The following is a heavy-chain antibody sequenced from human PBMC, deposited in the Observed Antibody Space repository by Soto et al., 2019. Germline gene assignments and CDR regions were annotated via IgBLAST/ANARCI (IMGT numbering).Heavy chain of an antibody. V-gene: IGHV3-30*18. CDR1: GFTFSSYG. J-gene: IGHJ6*02. CDR2: ISYDGSNK. D-gene: IGHD6-13*01. CDR3: AKEDSQQLFSDGMYMDV. Sequence: PGGSLRLSCAASGFTFSSYGMHWVRQAPGKGLEWVAVISYDGSNKYYADSVKGRFTISRDNSKNTLYLQMNSLRAEDTAVYYCAKEDSQQLFSDGMYMDVWGQGTTVTVSS.